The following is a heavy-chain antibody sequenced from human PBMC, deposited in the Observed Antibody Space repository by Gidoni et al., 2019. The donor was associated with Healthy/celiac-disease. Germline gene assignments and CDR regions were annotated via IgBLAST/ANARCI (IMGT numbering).Heavy chain of an antibody. D-gene: IGHD2-21*02. J-gene: IGHJ4*02. V-gene: IGHV3-30-3*01. Sequence: QVQLVESGGGVVQPGRSLRLSCAASGFTFSSYAMHWVRQAPGKGLEWVAVISYDGSNKYYADSVKGRFTISRDNSKNTLYLQMNSLRAEDTAVYYCARDLVVVVTAILAGRYYFDYWGQGTLVTVSS. CDR1: GFTFSSYA. CDR2: ISYDGSNK. CDR3: ARDLVVVVTAILAGRYYFDY.